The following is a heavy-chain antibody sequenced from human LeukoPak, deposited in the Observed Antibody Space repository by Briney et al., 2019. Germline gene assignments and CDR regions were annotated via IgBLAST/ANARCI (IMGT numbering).Heavy chain of an antibody. V-gene: IGHV4-59*01. D-gene: IGHD6-13*01. CDR2: IYYSGST. J-gene: IGHJ3*02. CDR1: GGSISSYY. Sequence: PSETLSLTCTVSGGSISSYYWSWIRQPPGKGLEWIGYIYYSGSTNYNPSLKSRVTISVDTSKNQFSLKLSSVTAADTAVYYCAREHSSLDAFDIWGQGTMVTVSS. CDR3: AREHSSLDAFDI.